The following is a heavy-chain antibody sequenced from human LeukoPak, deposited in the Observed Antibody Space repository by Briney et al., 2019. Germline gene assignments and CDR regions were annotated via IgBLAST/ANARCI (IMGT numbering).Heavy chain of an antibody. Sequence: KPSETLSLTCTVSGGSISSSSYYWGWIRQPPGKGLEWIGEINQSGSTNYNPSLKSRVTISVDTSKNQFSLKLTSVTAADTAVYYCAVEGSSSNYWGQGALVTVSS. CDR2: INQSGST. J-gene: IGHJ4*02. CDR1: GGSISSSSYY. V-gene: IGHV4-39*07. CDR3: AVEGSSSNY. D-gene: IGHD2-15*01.